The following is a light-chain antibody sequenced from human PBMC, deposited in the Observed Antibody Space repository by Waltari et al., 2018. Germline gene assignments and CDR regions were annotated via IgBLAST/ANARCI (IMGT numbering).Light chain of an antibody. CDR2: GKN. CDR1: SLRTYS. V-gene: IGLV3-19*01. CDR3: HSRDSSGDVV. J-gene: IGLJ2*01. Sequence: SSELTQDPAVSVALGQTVRITCQGDSLRTYSVSWFHQKPGQAPALVIYGKNNRPSGSPDRFSAASSGSTASLTIIGAQAEDEADYYCHSRDSSGDVVIGGGTKLTVV.